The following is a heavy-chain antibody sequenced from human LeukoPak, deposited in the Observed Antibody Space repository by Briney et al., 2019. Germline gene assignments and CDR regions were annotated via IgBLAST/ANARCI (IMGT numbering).Heavy chain of an antibody. Sequence: GASVKVSCKASGYTFTSYGISWVRQAPGQGLEGMGWISAYNGNTNYAQKLQGRVTMTTDTSTSTAYMELRSLRSDDTAVYYCARDLGLGTGTTFNDAFDIWGQGTMVTVSS. V-gene: IGHV1-18*01. CDR3: ARDLGLGTGTTFNDAFDI. CDR2: ISAYNGNT. J-gene: IGHJ3*02. CDR1: GYTFTSYG. D-gene: IGHD1-1*01.